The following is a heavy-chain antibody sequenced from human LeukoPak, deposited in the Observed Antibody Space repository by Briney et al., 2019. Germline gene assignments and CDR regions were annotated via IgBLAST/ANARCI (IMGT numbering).Heavy chain of an antibody. J-gene: IGHJ3*02. CDR1: GYTFTSYY. CDR2: INPSGGST. CDR3: ARCNVDCQAFDI. D-gene: IGHD2-21*02. Sequence: ASVKVSCKASGYTFTSYYMHWVRQAPGQGREWVGIINPSGGSTSNAQKFQGRVTMTRDTSTSTVYMELSSLRSEDTAVYYCARCNVDCQAFDIWGQGTMVTVSS. V-gene: IGHV1-46*01.